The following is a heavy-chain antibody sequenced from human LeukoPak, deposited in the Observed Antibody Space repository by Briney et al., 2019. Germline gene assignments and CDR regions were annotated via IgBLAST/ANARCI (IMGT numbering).Heavy chain of an antibody. J-gene: IGHJ4*02. D-gene: IGHD5-18*01. CDR2: IREDGSEA. CDR1: GFIFSNFW. Sequence: GGSLRLSCEASGFIFSNFWMSWVRQAPGKGLEWVANIREDGSEAYYVDFVKGRFTNSRDNDKNSLHLQMNSLRVEDTAVYYCARVLYFRENSYAGPFDQWGQGTLVTVSS. V-gene: IGHV3-7*01. CDR3: ARVLYFRENSYAGPFDQ.